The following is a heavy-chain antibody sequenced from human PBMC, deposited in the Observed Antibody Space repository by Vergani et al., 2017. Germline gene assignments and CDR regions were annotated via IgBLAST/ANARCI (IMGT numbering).Heavy chain of an antibody. CDR2: IWYDGSNK. CDR1: GFTFSSYG. V-gene: IGHV3-33*06. CDR3: AKDGKKWELLEN. Sequence: VQLLESGGGVVQPGRSLRLSCAASGFTFSSYGMHWVRQAPGKGLEWVAVIWYDGSNKYYADSVKGRFTISRDNSKNTLYLQMNSLRAEDTAVYYCAKDGKKWELLENWGQGTLVTVSS. D-gene: IGHD1-26*01. J-gene: IGHJ4*02.